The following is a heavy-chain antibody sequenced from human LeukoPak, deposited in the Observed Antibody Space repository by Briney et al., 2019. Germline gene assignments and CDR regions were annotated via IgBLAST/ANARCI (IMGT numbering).Heavy chain of an antibody. D-gene: IGHD1-26*01. Sequence: ASVKVSCKASGYTFTSYYMHWVRQAPGQGLEWMGIINPNSGGTNYAQKFQGWVTMTRDTSISTAYMELSRLRSDDTAVYYCAREGEQWELRYGMDVWGQGTTVTVSS. CDR3: AREGEQWELRYGMDV. CDR2: INPNSGGT. J-gene: IGHJ6*02. CDR1: GYTFTSYY. V-gene: IGHV1-2*04.